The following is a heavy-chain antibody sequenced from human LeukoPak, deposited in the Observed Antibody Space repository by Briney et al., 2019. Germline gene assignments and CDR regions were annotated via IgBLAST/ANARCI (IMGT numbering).Heavy chain of an antibody. Sequence: ASVKVSCKASGYTFTSYYMYWVRQAPGQGLEGMGIINPSGGSTSYAQKFQGRVTMTRDTSTSTVYMELSSLRSEDTAVYYCARDSRDGYNYHYYYGMDVWGQGTTVTVSS. J-gene: IGHJ6*02. CDR3: ARDSRDGYNYHYYYGMDV. D-gene: IGHD5-24*01. V-gene: IGHV1-46*01. CDR1: GYTFTSYY. CDR2: INPSGGST.